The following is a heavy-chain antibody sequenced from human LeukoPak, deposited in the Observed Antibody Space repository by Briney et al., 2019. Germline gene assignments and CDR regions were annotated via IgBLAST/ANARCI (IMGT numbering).Heavy chain of an antibody. CDR2: ISSSSSYI. CDR1: GFTFSSYS. CDR3: ARGPDYDFWSGYYHYYYYYGMGV. D-gene: IGHD3-3*01. V-gene: IGHV3-21*01. J-gene: IGHJ6*02. Sequence: GGSLRLSCAASGFTFSSYSMNWVRQAPGKGLEWVSSISSSSSYIYYADSVKGRFTISRDNAKNSLYLQMNSLRAEDTAVYYCARGPDYDFWSGYYHYYYYYGMGVWGQGTTVTVSS.